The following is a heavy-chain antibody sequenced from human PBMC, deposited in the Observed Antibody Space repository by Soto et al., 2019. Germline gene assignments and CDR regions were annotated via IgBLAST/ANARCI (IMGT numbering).Heavy chain of an antibody. CDR2: IFHSGNT. CDR3: ARLGKDASGYYYGRIDY. J-gene: IGHJ4*02. D-gene: IGHD3-22*01. CDR1: GGSISSSNYY. V-gene: IGHV4-39*01. Sequence: SETLSLTCTVSGGSISSSNYYWGWIRQPPGKGLEWVGSIFHSGNTYYNTSLKSRLTTSVDTSTNQFSLKLYSVTATDTAIYHCARLGKDASGYYYGRIDYWGQGTLVIVS.